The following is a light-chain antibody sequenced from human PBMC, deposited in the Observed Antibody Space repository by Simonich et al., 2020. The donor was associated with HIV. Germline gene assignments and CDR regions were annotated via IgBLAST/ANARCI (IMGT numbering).Light chain of an antibody. CDR2: EDN. CDR3: QSYDSSSWV. Sequence: NFMLTQSHSVSESPGKTVTISCTRTSGSIASNYVQWYQQRPGSSPTTVTYEDNQRPSGVPDRFSGSIDSSSNAASLTISGLKTEDEADYYCQSYDSSSWVFGGGTKLTVL. V-gene: IGLV6-57*01. J-gene: IGLJ3*02. CDR1: SGSIASNY.